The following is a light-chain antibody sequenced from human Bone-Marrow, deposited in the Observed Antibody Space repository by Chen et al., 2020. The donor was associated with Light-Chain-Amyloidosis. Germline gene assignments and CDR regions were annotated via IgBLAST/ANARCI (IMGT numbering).Light chain of an antibody. CDR3: QVWDRSSDRPV. Sequence: SYVLTQPSSVSVAPGQTATIACGGNNIVSTSVHWYLQTPGQAPLLVVYDDSDRPSGIPERWSGSNAGNTATLTIAGVEAGDEADYYCQVWDRSSDRPVFGGGTKLTVL. CDR1: NIVSTS. J-gene: IGLJ3*02. CDR2: DDS. V-gene: IGLV3-21*02.